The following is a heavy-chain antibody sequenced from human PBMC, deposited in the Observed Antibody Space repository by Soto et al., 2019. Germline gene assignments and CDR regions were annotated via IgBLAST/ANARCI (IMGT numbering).Heavy chain of an antibody. V-gene: IGHV3-48*02. D-gene: IGHD2-15*01. CDR2: ISSSSSPI. CDR3: ARYCSGGSCFGDY. Sequence: EVQLVESGGGLVQPGGSLRLSCAASGFTFSSYSMNWVRQPPGKGLEWVSYISSSSSPIYYADSVKGGFTISRDNAKNSLYLQMNSLRDEDTAVYYCARYCSGGSCFGDYWGQGTLVTVSS. CDR1: GFTFSSYS. J-gene: IGHJ4*02.